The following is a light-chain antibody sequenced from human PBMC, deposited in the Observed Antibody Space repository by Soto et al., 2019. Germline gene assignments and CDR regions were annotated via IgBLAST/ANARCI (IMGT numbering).Light chain of an antibody. Sequence: QSALTQPASVSGSPGQSITISCTGTSSDVGGYNYVSWYQQHPGKAPKLMIYDVSNRPSGVSNRFSGSKSGNTASLTISGLQAEDEADYYCRSYTSISTRGDVVFGGGTKLTVL. CDR2: DVS. V-gene: IGLV2-14*03. J-gene: IGLJ2*01. CDR1: SSDVGGYNY. CDR3: RSYTSISTRGDVV.